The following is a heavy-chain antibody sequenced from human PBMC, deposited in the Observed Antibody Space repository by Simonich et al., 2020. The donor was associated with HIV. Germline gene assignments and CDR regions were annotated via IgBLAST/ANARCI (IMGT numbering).Heavy chain of an antibody. J-gene: IGHJ4*02. CDR2: ISSTSTYI. V-gene: IGHV3-21*01. CDR1: GFTFSTYA. CDR3: ARVAFEGRAARRGEFDY. D-gene: IGHD6-6*01. Sequence: VQLVESGGGVVQPGRSLRLSCAASGFTFSTYAMHWVRQAPGKGLEWVSSISSTSTYIYYADSVNGRFNISRDNAKNSLYLQMNSLRAEDTAVYYCARVAFEGRAARRGEFDYWGQGTLVTVSS.